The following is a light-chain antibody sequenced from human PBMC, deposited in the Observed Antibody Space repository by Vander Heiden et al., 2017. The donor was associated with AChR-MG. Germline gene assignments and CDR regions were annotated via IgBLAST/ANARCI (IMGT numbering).Light chain of an antibody. CDR2: GDS. V-gene: IGLV1-40*01. Sequence: VPPQPPPVPGPPGPRVTTACTGSSPNSGGSDDVHWYQQLPGTAPNLLIYGDSNRPSGVPDRFSGSNSGPSASLAITWVQAGDEADYYCQSCDSSLSGWVFGGGTKLTVL. CDR3: QSCDSSLSGWV. J-gene: IGLJ3*02. CDR1: SPNSGGSDD.